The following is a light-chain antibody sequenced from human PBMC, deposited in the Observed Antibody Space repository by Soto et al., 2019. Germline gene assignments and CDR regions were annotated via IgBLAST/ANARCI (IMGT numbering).Light chain of an antibody. CDR1: SSDVGGYNY. J-gene: IGLJ2*01. Sequence: QSALTQPASVSGSPGQSITISCTGTSSDVGGYNYVSWYQQHPGKAPKLMIYDVSNRPSGVSNRFSGSKSGITASLTISGIQAEDEADYYCSSYTSSSTGVVFGGGTKVTVL. V-gene: IGLV2-14*01. CDR3: SSYTSSSTGVV. CDR2: DVS.